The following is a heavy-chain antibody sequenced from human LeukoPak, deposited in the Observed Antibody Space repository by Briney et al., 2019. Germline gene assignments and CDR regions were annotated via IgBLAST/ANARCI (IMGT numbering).Heavy chain of an antibody. CDR1: GGSISSYY. CDR3: ARVGGYCSGGSCYYNYYYMDV. CDR2: IYYSGST. Sequence: PSETLSLTCTVSGGSISSYYWGWLRQPPGKGLEWIGYIYYSGSTNYNPSLKSRVTISVDTSKNQFSLKLSSVTAADTAVYYCARVGGYCSGGSCYYNYYYMDVWGKGTTVAVSS. V-gene: IGHV4-59*01. D-gene: IGHD2-15*01. J-gene: IGHJ6*03.